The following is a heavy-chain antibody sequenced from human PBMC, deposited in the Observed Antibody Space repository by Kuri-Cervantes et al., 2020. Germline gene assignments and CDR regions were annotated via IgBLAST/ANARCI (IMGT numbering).Heavy chain of an antibody. CDR3: TTEPYIVLMHY. CDR2: IKSKADFGTT. CDR1: GFTFSNAW. Sequence: LSLTCAASGFTFSNAWMSWVRQAPGKGLEWIGRIKSKADFGTTDYAAPVKGRFTISRDDSKTTLFLQMNSLKTEDTAVYYCTTEPYIVLMHYWGQGTLVTVSS. V-gene: IGHV3-15*01. D-gene: IGHD5-12*01. J-gene: IGHJ4*02.